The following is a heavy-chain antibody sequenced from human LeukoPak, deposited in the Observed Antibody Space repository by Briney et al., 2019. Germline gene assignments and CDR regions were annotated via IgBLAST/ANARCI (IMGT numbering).Heavy chain of an antibody. J-gene: IGHJ4*02. CDR3: ARAYFYGSGSYYSPRFDY. Sequence: ASVKVSCKVSGYTLTELSMHWVRQAPGKGLEWMGGFDPEDGETIYAQKFQGRVTITADKSTSTAYMELSSLRSEDTAVYYCARAYFYGSGSYYSPRFDYWGQGTLVTVSS. D-gene: IGHD3-10*01. V-gene: IGHV1-24*01. CDR2: FDPEDGET. CDR1: GYTLTELS.